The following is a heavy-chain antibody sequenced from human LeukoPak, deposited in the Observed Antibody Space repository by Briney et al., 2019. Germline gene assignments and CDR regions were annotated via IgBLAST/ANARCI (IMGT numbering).Heavy chain of an antibody. CDR3: ARVNYYDSSDYKDY. CDR1: GYTFTSYD. V-gene: IGHV1-8*03. D-gene: IGHD3-22*01. CDR2: MNPNSGNT. Sequence: ASVKLSCKASGYTFTSYDINWVRQATGQGLEWMGWMNPNSGNTGYAQKFQGRVTITRNTSISTAYMELSSLRSEDTAVYYCARVNYYDSSDYKDYWGEGALVAVSS. J-gene: IGHJ4*02.